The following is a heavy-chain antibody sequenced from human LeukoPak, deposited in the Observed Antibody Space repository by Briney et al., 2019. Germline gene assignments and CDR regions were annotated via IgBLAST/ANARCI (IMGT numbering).Heavy chain of an antibody. Sequence: PSETLSLTCSVSGASISGYYWTWIRQPPGKGLEWIGYVYYNGDTNYNPSLKSRLTISVETSKNQFSLKLSSVTAADTAVYYCATVRIAARPYFDYWGQGTLVTVSS. D-gene: IGHD6-6*01. CDR1: GASISGYY. CDR3: ATVRIAARPYFDY. V-gene: IGHV4-59*08. CDR2: VYYNGDT. J-gene: IGHJ4*02.